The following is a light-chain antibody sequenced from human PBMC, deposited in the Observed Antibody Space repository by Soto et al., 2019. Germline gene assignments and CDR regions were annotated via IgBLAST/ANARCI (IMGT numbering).Light chain of an antibody. J-gene: IGKJ1*01. Sequence: EIVLTQSPVTLSLSPGERATLSCRAIQGVSRSLAWYQQKPGQAPRLLIYDTSIRATGIPARFSGSGSGTDFTLTINSLEPEDFAIYYCQQRTNWLGTFGQGTKVAIK. V-gene: IGKV3-11*01. CDR3: QQRTNWLGT. CDR2: DTS. CDR1: QGVSRS.